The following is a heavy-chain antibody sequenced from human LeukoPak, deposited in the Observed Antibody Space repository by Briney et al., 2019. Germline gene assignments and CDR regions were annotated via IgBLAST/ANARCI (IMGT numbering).Heavy chain of an antibody. CDR2: ISAYNGNT. J-gene: IGHJ6*03. D-gene: IGHD3-10*01. CDR3: ARALWFGELFRGYYYYMDV. V-gene: IGHV1-18*01. CDR1: GYTFTSYG. Sequence: ASVKVSCKASGYTFTSYGISWVRQAPGQGLEWMGWISAYNGNTNYAQKLQGRVTMTTDTSTSTAYMELRSLRSDDTAVYYCARALWFGELFRGYYYYMDVWGKGTTVTISS.